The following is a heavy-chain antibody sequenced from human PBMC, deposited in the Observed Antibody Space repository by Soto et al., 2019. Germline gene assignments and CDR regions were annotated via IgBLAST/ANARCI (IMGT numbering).Heavy chain of an antibody. D-gene: IGHD3-22*01. CDR3: AREISYYDCSGYYYVYFDY. J-gene: IGHJ4*02. CDR2: IYYSGST. Sequence: QVQLQESGPGLVKPSQTLSLTCTVSGGSISSGGYYWSWIRQHPGKGLEWIGYIYYSGSTYYNPSLKSRVTLSVDTSKNQFSLKLSSVTAADTAVYYCAREISYYDCSGYYYVYFDYWGQGTLVTVSS. CDR1: GGSISSGGYY. V-gene: IGHV4-31*03.